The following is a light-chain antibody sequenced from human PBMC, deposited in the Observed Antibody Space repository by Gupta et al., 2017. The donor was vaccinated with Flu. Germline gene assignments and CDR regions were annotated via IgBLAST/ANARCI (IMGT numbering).Light chain of an antibody. J-gene: IGLJ1*01. CDR2: EVS. CDR1: SSDIGSYNS. CDR3: SLYTTSSTFYV. V-gene: IGLV2-18*01. Sequence: QSALTQPPSVPGSPGQSVTISCTGTSSDIGSYNSVSWYQQAPGSAPKLMIYEVSNRPSGVPDRFSGSKSGNTASLTISGLQAEDEAEYYCSLYTTSSTFYVFGIGTKVTVL.